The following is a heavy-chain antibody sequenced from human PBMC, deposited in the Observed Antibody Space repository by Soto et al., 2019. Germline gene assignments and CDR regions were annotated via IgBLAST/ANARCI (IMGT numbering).Heavy chain of an antibody. J-gene: IGHJ6*02. V-gene: IGHV3-33*01. Sequence: PGGSLRLSCAASGFTFSSYGMHWVRQAPGKGLEWVAIIWHDGSNEYYADSVKGRFTIPRDNSKNTLYLQMNSLRAEDTAVYFCAGDAGRTTGNYGMDVWGQGTTVTVS. CDR2: IWHDGSNE. CDR3: AGDAGRTTGNYGMDV. CDR1: GFTFSSYG. D-gene: IGHD1-7*01.